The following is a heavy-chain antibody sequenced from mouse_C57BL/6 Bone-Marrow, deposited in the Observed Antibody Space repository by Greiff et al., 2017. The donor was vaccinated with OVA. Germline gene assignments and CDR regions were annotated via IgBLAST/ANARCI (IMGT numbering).Heavy chain of an antibody. J-gene: IGHJ4*01. CDR2: INPYNGGT. CDR1: GYTFTDYY. D-gene: IGHD2-4*01. CDR3: ARGDYDGVDY. Sequence: VQLQQSGPVLVKPGASVKMSCKASGYTFTDYYMNWAKQSHGKSLEWIGVINPYNGGTSYNQKFKGKATLTVDKSSSTAYMELNSLTSEDSAVYYCARGDYDGVDYWGQGTSVTVSS. V-gene: IGHV1-19*01.